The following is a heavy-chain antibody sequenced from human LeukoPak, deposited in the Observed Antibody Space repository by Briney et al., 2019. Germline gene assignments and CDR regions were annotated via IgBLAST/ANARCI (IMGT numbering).Heavy chain of an antibody. CDR3: AGGAYGGYADAFGI. CDR2: TYHSGSP. CDR1: GYSISSGYY. J-gene: IGHJ3*02. D-gene: IGHD5-12*01. Sequence: SETLSLTCAVSGYSISSGYYWGWIRQPPGKGLEWIGSTYHSGSPYYSPSLRSRVTMSVDTSNNHFSLKLDSVTAADTGVYYCAGGAYGGYADAFGIWGQGTMVTVSS. V-gene: IGHV4-38-2*01.